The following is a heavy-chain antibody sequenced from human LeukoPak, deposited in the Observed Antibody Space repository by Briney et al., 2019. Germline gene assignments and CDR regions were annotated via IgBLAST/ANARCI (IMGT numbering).Heavy chain of an antibody. CDR1: GGSFSGYY. CDR2: INHSGST. Sequence: SETLSLTCAVYGGSFSGYYWSWIRQPPGKGLEWIGEINHSGSTNYNPSLKSRVTISVDTSKNQFSLKLSSVTAADTAVYYCARSAVTLDYWGQGTLVTVSS. D-gene: IGHD4-17*01. CDR3: ARSAVTLDY. J-gene: IGHJ4*02. V-gene: IGHV4-34*01.